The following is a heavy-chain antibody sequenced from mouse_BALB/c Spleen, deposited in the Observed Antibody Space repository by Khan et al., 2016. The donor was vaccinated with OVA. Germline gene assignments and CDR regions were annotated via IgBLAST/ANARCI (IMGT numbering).Heavy chain of an antibody. J-gene: IGHJ2*01. CDR3: ARRGLRWDFDY. Sequence: VQLQESGAELAKPGASVKMSCKASGYTFINYWILWVKQRPGQGLEWIGYINPSTAYTEYNQNFKEQATLSADKSSRTAYMQLSSLTSEDSSVYYCARRGLRWDFDYWGQGTTVTVSS. CDR1: GYTFINYW. V-gene: IGHV1-7*01. D-gene: IGHD1-1*01. CDR2: INPSTAYT.